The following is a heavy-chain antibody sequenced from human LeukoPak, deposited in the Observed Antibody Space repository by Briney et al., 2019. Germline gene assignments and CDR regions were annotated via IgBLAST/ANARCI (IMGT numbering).Heavy chain of an antibody. Sequence: SETVSLTCAVCCYSMSCGYYWGWIRQSPGKGLEWVGSVHHGGNNYYNPSLKSPVTISLDTSKNQLSLHLRSVRVADTAIYYCARDLTVFELAAPNCFDPWGQGAQVTVS. D-gene: IGHD3/OR15-3a*01. CDR3: ARDLTVFELAAPNCFDP. V-gene: IGHV4-38-2*02. J-gene: IGHJ5*02. CDR2: VHHGGNN. CDR1: CYSMSCGYY.